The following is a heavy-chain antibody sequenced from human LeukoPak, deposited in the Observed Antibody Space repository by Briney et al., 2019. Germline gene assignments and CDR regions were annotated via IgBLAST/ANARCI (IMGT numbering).Heavy chain of an antibody. D-gene: IGHD4-17*01. Sequence: GESLRLSCAASGFTFSSYSMNWVRQTPGKGLEWVSSISSSSSYIYYADSVKGRFTISRDNAKNSLYLQMNSLRAEDTAVYYCARAYGDYPNWFDPWGQGTLVTVSS. J-gene: IGHJ5*02. CDR2: ISSSSSYI. V-gene: IGHV3-21*01. CDR1: GFTFSSYS. CDR3: ARAYGDYPNWFDP.